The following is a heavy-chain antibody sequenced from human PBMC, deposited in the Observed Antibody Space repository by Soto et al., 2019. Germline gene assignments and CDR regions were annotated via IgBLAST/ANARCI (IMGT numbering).Heavy chain of an antibody. D-gene: IGHD3-3*01. CDR1: GFTFSSYA. J-gene: IGHJ4*02. CDR3: ARDKRDLRFLEWSYYFDY. V-gene: IGHV3-30-3*01. CDR2: ISYDGSNK. Sequence: QVQLVESGGGVVQPGRSLRLSCAASGFTFSSYAMHWVRQAPDKGLEWVAVISYDGSNKYYADSVKGRFTISGDNSKNTLYLQMNSLRAEDTAVYYCARDKRDLRFLEWSYYFDYWGQGTLVTVSS.